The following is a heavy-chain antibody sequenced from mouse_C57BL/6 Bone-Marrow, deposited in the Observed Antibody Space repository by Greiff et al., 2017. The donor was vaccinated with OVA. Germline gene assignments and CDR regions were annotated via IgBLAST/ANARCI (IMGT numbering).Heavy chain of an antibody. CDR2: ISNGGGST. CDR1: GFTFSDYY. D-gene: IGHD1-1*01. J-gene: IGHJ3*01. V-gene: IGHV5-12*01. CDR3: ARPFYYYGSSPFAY. Sequence: EVKLMESGGGLVQPGGSLKLSCAASGFTFSDYYMYWVRQTPEKRLEWVASISNGGGSTYYPDTVKGRFTISRDNAKNNLYLQRSRLKSKDTAMYYSARPFYYYGSSPFAYWGQGTLVTVSA.